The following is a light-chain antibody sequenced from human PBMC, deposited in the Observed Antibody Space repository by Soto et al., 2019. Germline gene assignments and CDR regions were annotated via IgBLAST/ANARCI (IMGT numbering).Light chain of an antibody. CDR3: QQYNRYSSST. V-gene: IGKV1-17*01. CDR1: QDIRND. Sequence: DIQMTQSPSSLSASVGDTVTITCRASQDIRNDLGWYQQKPGKAPKLLIYAASSLQSGVPSRFSGSGSETDFTLTISSLQPDDLATYYCQQYNRYSSSTFGQGTKVDIK. J-gene: IGKJ1*01. CDR2: AAS.